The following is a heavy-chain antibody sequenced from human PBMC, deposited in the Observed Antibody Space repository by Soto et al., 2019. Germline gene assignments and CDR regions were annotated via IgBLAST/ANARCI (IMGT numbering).Heavy chain of an antibody. CDR1: GYIFINYN. D-gene: IGHD6-13*01. CDR3: SRDLAAADY. Sequence: QVHLVQSGAEVKKPGASVKGSCKASGYIFINYNIHWVRQAPGQGLEWIGIINPNGGSTNNAKKFRGRVTMGRDTSTTTIYTDLSRLRSDDTAVYYCSRDLAAADYWGQGTLVTVSS. V-gene: IGHV1-46*01. J-gene: IGHJ4*02. CDR2: INPNGGST.